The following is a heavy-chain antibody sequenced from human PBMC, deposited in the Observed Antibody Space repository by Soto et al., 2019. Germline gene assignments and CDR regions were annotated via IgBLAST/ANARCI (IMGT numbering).Heavy chain of an antibody. CDR1: GGTFSSYA. Sequence: ASVKVSCKASGGTFSSYAISWVRQAPGQGLEWMGGIIPIFGTANYAQKFQGRVTITADRSTSTAYMELSSLRSEDTAVYYCARNEYSSSSRGLDYWGQGTLVTVSS. J-gene: IGHJ4*02. CDR2: IIPIFGTA. D-gene: IGHD6-6*01. CDR3: ARNEYSSSSRGLDY. V-gene: IGHV1-69*06.